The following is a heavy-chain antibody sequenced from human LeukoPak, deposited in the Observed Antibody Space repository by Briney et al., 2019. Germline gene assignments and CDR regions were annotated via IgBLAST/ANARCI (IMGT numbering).Heavy chain of an antibody. CDR2: ISGSGDST. D-gene: IGHD5-12*01. CDR3: ARVGYSGYDYDY. V-gene: IGHV3-23*01. J-gene: IGHJ4*02. Sequence: KSGGSLINPCEASGYTISSYVMSWVRQAPGKGLEWVSVISGSGDSTYYADSVEGRCTSSRDNSKDALYLQMNSLRAEDTAVYYCARVGYSGYDYDYWGQGTLVTVSS. CDR1: GYTISSYV.